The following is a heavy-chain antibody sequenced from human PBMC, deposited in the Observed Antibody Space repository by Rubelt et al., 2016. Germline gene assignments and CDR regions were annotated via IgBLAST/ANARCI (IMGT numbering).Heavy chain of an antibody. CDR3: ASSSGWYFDY. V-gene: IGHV3-30*04. J-gene: IGHJ4*02. CDR1: GFTFSSYA. Sequence: QVQLVESGGGVVQPGRSLRLSCAASGFTFSSYAMYWVRQAPGKGLEWVAVISYDGTNKYYADSVKGRFTISRDNSKNTLYLQMNSLRAEDTAVYYCASSSGWYFDYWGQGTLVTVSS. D-gene: IGHD6-19*01. CDR2: ISYDGTNK.